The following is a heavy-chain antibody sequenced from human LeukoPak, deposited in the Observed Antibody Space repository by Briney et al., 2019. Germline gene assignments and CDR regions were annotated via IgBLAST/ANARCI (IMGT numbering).Heavy chain of an antibody. CDR2: IYYSGST. V-gene: IGHV4-39*07. J-gene: IGHJ6*03. Sequence: PSETLSLTCTVSGGSISSSSYYWGWIRQPPGKGLEWIGSIYYSGSTYYNPSLKSRVTISVDTSKNQFSLKLSSVTAADTAVYYCASSVSSVYDFWSGRGPYYYYMDVWGKGTTVTVSS. CDR3: ASSVSSVYDFWSGRGPYYYYMDV. CDR1: GGSISSSSYY. D-gene: IGHD3-3*01.